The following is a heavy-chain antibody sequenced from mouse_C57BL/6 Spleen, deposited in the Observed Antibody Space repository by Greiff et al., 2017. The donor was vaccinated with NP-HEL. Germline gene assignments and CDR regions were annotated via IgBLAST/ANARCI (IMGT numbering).Heavy chain of an antibody. CDR1: GFNIKNTY. Sequence: VQLKESVAELVRPGASVKLSCTASGFNIKNTYMHWVKQRPEQGLEWIGRIDPANGNTKYAPKFQGKATITADTSSNTAYLQLRRLTSEDTASYYCAREDDYGSTWDFDGGGTATTVTVA. D-gene: IGHD1-1*01. J-gene: IGHJ1*03. V-gene: IGHV14-3*01. CDR3: AREDDYGSTWDFDG. CDR2: IDPANGNT.